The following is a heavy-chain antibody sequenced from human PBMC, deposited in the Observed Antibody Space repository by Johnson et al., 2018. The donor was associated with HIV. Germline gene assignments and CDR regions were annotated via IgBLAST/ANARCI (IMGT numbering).Heavy chain of an antibody. CDR1: GFTFSDYY. CDR2: ISIRGDII. Sequence: QVQLVESGGGLVKPGGSLRLSCAASGFTFSDYYMTWIRQAPGKGLEWLSFISIRGDIIRYADSVKGRFTISRDNSKNTLYLQMNSRRPDDTAVYYCARDARDLGTRGGVDIWGPGTVVTVSS. V-gene: IGHV3-11*04. CDR3: ARDARDLGTRGGVDI. D-gene: IGHD2-21*01. J-gene: IGHJ3*02.